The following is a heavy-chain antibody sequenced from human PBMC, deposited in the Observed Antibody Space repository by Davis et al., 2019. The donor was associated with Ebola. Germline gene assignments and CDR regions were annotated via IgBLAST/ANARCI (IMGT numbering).Heavy chain of an antibody. CDR2: INHSGST. Sequence: MPSETLSLTCTVSGGSISSYYWGWIRQPPGKGLEWIGEINHSGSTNYNPSLKSRVTISVDTSKNQFSLKLSSVTAADTAVYYCASHKRWLQPFDYWGQGTLVTVSS. V-gene: IGHV4-34*01. CDR3: ASHKRWLQPFDY. CDR1: GGSISSYY. D-gene: IGHD5-24*01. J-gene: IGHJ4*02.